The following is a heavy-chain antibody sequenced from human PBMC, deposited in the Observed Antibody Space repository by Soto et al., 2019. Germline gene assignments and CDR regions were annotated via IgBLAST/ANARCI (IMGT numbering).Heavy chain of an antibody. D-gene: IGHD5-18*01. J-gene: IGHJ5*02. CDR1: GASVSSGGYY. CDR3: VRALRHTAMVYPWLDP. V-gene: IGHV4-31*03. Sequence: TLSLTCTVSGASVSSGGYYWGWVRERRGRGLEWIGYIYESGYTYYNTSLKSRLTISLARSNNQFSLGLTSVTAADTAVYYCVRALRHTAMVYPWLDPWGQATLV. CDR2: IYESGYT.